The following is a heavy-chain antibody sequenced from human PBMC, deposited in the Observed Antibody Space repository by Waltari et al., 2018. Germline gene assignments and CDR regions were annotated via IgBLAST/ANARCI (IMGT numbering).Heavy chain of an antibody. CDR3: ARGRIGNKGGY. CDR2: INHSGST. Sequence: QVQLQQWGAGLLKPSETLSLTCAVYGGSFSGYYWSWIRQPPGKGLEWIGEINHSGSTNYNPSLKGRVTVSVDTSKNQFSLKLSSVTAADTAVYYGARGRIGNKGGYWGQGTLVTVSS. CDR1: GGSFSGYY. D-gene: IGHD1-1*01. V-gene: IGHV4-34*01. J-gene: IGHJ4*02.